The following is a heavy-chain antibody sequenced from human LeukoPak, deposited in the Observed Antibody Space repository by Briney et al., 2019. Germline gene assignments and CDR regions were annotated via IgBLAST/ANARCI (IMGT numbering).Heavy chain of an antibody. V-gene: IGHV3-66*01. J-gene: IGHJ4*02. D-gene: IGHD3-22*01. CDR2: IYSGGST. Sequence: GGSLRLSCAASGFTVSSNYMSWVRQAPGKGLEWVSVIYSGGSTYYADSVKGRFTISRDNAKNSLYLQMNSLRAEDTAVYYCARAGSHDYYDSSGTFDYWGQGTLVTVSS. CDR3: ARAGSHDYYDSSGTFDY. CDR1: GFTVSSNY.